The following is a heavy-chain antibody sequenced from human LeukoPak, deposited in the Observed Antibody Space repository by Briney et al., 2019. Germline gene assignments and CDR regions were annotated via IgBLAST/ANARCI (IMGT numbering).Heavy chain of an antibody. Sequence: GGSLRLSCAASGFNVITNDMTWVSQAPGKGIDWVSVLYSDGNTKYADSVQGRFTISRDNSKNTLYLEMNSLSPDDTAVYYCARGVEPLAANTLAYWGQGTLVTVSS. V-gene: IGHV3-53*01. CDR3: ARGVEPLAANTLAY. CDR1: GFNVITND. CDR2: LYSDGNT. J-gene: IGHJ4*02. D-gene: IGHD1-14*01.